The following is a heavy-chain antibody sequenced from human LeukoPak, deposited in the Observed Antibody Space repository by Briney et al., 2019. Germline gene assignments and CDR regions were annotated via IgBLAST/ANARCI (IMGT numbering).Heavy chain of an antibody. CDR2: IIYSGNT. Sequence: WETLSLTCTASSGSISSTSYYWGWIRQPPGRGPEWIGGIIYSGNTYYNPSLKSRVTISVDTTKNQFSLKLTSVTAADTAVYFCVRHFHGSGYVVDLRGQGTLVTVSP. V-gene: IGHV4-39*01. D-gene: IGHD6-13*01. CDR1: SGSISSTSYY. J-gene: IGHJ4*02. CDR3: VRHFHGSGYVVDL.